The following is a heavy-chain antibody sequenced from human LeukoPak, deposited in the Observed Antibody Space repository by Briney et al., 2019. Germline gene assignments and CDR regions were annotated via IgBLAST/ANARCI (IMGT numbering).Heavy chain of an antibody. CDR3: ARDRGSSSWSNGGYFDY. J-gene: IGHJ4*02. CDR2: INPSGGST. Sequence: ASVKVSCKASGYTFTSYFMHWVRQAPGQGLEWMGIINPSGGSTSYAQKLQGRVTMTRDTSTSTVYMELSSLRSEDTAVYYCARDRGSSSWSNGGYFDYWGQGTLVTVSS. D-gene: IGHD6-13*01. V-gene: IGHV1-46*01. CDR1: GYTFTSYF.